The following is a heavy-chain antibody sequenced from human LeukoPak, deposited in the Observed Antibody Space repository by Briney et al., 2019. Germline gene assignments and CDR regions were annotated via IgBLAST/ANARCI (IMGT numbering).Heavy chain of an antibody. CDR1: GGSISSYY. CDR3: ARERNGRGWFDP. CDR2: IYYSGST. D-gene: IGHD1-14*01. J-gene: IGHJ5*02. V-gene: IGHV4-59*01. Sequence: PSETLSLTCTVSGGSISSYYWSWIRQPPGKGLEWIGYIYYSGSTNYNPSLKSRVSISVDTSKNQFSLKLSSVTAADTAVYYCARERNGRGWFDPWGQGTLVTVSS.